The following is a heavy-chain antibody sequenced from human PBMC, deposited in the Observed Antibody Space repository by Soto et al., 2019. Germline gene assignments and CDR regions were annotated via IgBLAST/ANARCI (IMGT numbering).Heavy chain of an antibody. J-gene: IGHJ4*02. CDR3: AKYSHLKWELLSYLDY. CDR2: ISGSGVRT. CDR1: GFTFSSYA. V-gene: IGHV3-23*01. D-gene: IGHD1-26*01. Sequence: GGSLRLSCAASGFTFSSYAMRWVRQAPGKGLEWFSAISGSGVRTYYADSVKGRCTISKDNSKNTLYLQMNRLRAEDTAVYYCAKYSHLKWELLSYLDYAGQGTLVTVSP.